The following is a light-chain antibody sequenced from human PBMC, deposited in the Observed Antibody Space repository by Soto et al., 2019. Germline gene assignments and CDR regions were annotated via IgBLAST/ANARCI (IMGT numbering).Light chain of an antibody. Sequence: EIVLTQSPGTLSLSPGERATLSCRPSKSVVGNCLAWYQHKPGQAPRLLIYGASSRATGIPDRFSGSGSGTDFTLTISRLEPEDFAVYYCQQYGSSPWTFGQGTKVEIK. J-gene: IGKJ1*01. CDR1: KSVVGNC. CDR2: GAS. CDR3: QQYGSSPWT. V-gene: IGKV3-20*01.